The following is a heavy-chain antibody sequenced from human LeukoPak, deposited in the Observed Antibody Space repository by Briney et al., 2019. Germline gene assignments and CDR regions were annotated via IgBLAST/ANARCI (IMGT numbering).Heavy chain of an antibody. CDR1: GYTFTSYG. CDR3: ARVVGSSWYPTTDY. Sequence: ASVKVSCKASGYTFTSYGISWVRQAPGQGLEWMGWISAYNGNTNYAQKLQGRVTMTTDTSTSTAYMELRSLRSDDTAGYYCARVVGSSWYPTTDYWGQGTLVTVSS. D-gene: IGHD6-13*01. J-gene: IGHJ4*02. CDR2: ISAYNGNT. V-gene: IGHV1-18*01.